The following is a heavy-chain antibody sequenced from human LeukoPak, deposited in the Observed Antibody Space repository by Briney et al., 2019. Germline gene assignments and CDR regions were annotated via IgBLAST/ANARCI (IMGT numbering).Heavy chain of an antibody. Sequence: SETLSLXCSVSGGSISSYYWRWIRQPPGKGLEWIGYIYYNGRTHYNPSLESRVTISVDTSKNQFSLQLHSVTAADTAVYYCARVFCSSTSCQKTFDYWGQGSLVTVSS. CDR2: IYYNGRT. CDR3: ARVFCSSTSCQKTFDY. CDR1: GGSISSYY. J-gene: IGHJ4*02. V-gene: IGHV4-59*01. D-gene: IGHD2-2*01.